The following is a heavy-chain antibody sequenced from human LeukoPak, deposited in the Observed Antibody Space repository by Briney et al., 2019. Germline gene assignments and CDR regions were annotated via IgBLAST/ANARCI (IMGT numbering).Heavy chain of an antibody. CDR1: GYTFTTYD. J-gene: IGHJ5*02. Sequence: GASVKVSCKASGYTFTTYDINWVRQATGQGLEWMGWMNSNSGNTGYAQKFQGRVTMTRNTSISTAYMELSSLRSEDTAVYYCARGPNKSDGGNSGSAWFDPWGQGTLVTVSS. D-gene: IGHD4-23*01. V-gene: IGHV1-8*01. CDR2: MNSNSGNT. CDR3: ARGPNKSDGGNSGSAWFDP.